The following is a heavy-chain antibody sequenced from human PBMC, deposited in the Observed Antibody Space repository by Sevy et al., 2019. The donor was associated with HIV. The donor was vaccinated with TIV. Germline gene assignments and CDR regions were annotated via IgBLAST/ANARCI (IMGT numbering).Heavy chain of an antibody. J-gene: IGHJ6*02. D-gene: IGHD2-15*01. V-gene: IGHV1-69*13. CDR2: IIPMFGTV. CDR3: ARGRRLSGGNDYYYYYGMDV. Sequence: ASVKVSCKASGGTFSSDAISWVRQAPGQGLEWMGGIIPMFGTVNYAQKFQRRVTITADESTSTAYMDLSSLRSEDTAVYYCARGRRLSGGNDYYYYYGMDVWGQGTTVTVSS. CDR1: GGTFSSDA.